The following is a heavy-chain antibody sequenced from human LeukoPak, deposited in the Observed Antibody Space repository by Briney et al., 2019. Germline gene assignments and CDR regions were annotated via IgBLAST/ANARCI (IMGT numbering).Heavy chain of an antibody. D-gene: IGHD2/OR15-2a*01. Sequence: ASVIVSCKASGYTFTSYAMNWVPQAPGQGLEWMGWINTNTGNPTYAQGFTGRFVFSLDTSVSTAYLQISSLKAEDTAVYYCARSYPLEYPDYWGQGTLVTVSS. CDR1: GYTFTSYA. CDR3: ARSYPLEYPDY. J-gene: IGHJ4*02. V-gene: IGHV7-4-1*02. CDR2: INTNTGNP.